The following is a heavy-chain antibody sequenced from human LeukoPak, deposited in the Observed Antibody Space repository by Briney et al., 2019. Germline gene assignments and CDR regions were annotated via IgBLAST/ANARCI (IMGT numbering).Heavy chain of an antibody. CDR2: IYYSGST. CDR3: ARAAFTLWGSYPPDY. D-gene: IGHD3-16*02. J-gene: IGHJ4*02. V-gene: IGHV4-39*07. CDR1: GGSISSSSYY. Sequence: MASETLSLTCTVSGGSISSSSYYWGWIRQPPGKGLEWIGSIYYSGSTYYNPSLKSRVTISVDTSKNQFSLKLSSVTAADTAVYYCARAAFTLWGSYPPDYWGQGTLVTVSS.